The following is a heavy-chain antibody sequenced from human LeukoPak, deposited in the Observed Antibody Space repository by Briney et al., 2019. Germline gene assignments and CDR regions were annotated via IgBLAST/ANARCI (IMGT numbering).Heavy chain of an antibody. CDR1: GYTFTSYY. V-gene: IGHV1-46*01. Sequence: ASVKVSCKASGYTFTSYYMHWVRQAPGQGLEWMGIIYPSGGSTSYAQKFQGRVTMTRDTSTSTVYMELSSLRSEDTAVYYCARDRYYYDSSGQQPYYFDYWGQGTLVTVSS. D-gene: IGHD3-22*01. CDR2: IYPSGGST. J-gene: IGHJ4*02. CDR3: ARDRYYYDSSGQQPYYFDY.